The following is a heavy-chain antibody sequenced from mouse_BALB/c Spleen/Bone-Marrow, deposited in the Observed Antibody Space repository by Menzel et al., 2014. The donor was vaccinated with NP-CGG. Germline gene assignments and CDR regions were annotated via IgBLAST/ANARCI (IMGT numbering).Heavy chain of an antibody. Sequence: EVQLVESGRGLVQPGGSRKLSCAASGFTFSSFGMHWVRQAPEKGLEWVAYISSGSSTIYYADTVKGRFTISRDNPENTLFLQMTSLRTADTAMYYCASSPYGYFDYWGQGTSLTVSS. CDR2: ISSGSSTI. V-gene: IGHV5-17*02. CDR3: ASSPYGYFDY. D-gene: IGHD1-1*01. CDR1: GFTFSSFG. J-gene: IGHJ2*02.